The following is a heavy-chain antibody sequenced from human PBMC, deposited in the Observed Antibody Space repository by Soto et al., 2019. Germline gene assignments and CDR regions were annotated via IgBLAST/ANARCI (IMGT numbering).Heavy chain of an antibody. J-gene: IGHJ4*02. CDR2: ISGSGGST. CDR3: AKDPPPYSSSWYYFDY. Sequence: GGSLRLSCAASGFTFSSYAMSWVRQAPGKGLEWVSAISGSGGSTYCADSVKGRFTISRDNSKNTLYLQMNSLRAEDTAVYYCAKDPPPYSSSWYYFDYSGQATLVTVSS. D-gene: IGHD6-13*01. CDR1: GFTFSSYA. V-gene: IGHV3-23*01.